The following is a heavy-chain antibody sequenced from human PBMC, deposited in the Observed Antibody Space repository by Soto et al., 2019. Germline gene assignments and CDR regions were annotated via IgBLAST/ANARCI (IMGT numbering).Heavy chain of an antibody. CDR2: ISSSGSTI. V-gene: IGHV3-11*01. CDR1: GFTFSDYY. D-gene: IGHD3-3*01. CDR3: ARLEWLVYDNWFDP. Sequence: GGSLRLSCAASGFTFSDYYMSWIRQAPGKGLEWISYISSSGSTIFYADYVKGRFTISRDNAKNSLYLQMNSLRAEDTAVYYCARLEWLVYDNWFDPWGQGTLVTVSS. J-gene: IGHJ5*02.